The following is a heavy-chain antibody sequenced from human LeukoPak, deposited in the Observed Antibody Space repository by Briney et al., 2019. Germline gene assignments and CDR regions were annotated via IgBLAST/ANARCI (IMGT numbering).Heavy chain of an antibody. V-gene: IGHV3-23*01. CDR3: AKDPDIAARHSYYYYYGMGV. CDR1: GFTFSSYA. Sequence: GGSLRLSCAASGFTFSSYAMSWVRQAPGKGLEWVSAISGSGGSAYYADSVKGRFTISRDNSKNTLYLQMNSLRAEDTAVYYCAKDPDIAARHSYYYYYGMGVWGQGTTVTVSS. J-gene: IGHJ6*02. CDR2: ISGSGGSA. D-gene: IGHD6-6*01.